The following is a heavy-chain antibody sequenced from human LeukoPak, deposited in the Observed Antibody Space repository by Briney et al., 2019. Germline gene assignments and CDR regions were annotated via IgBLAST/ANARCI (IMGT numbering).Heavy chain of an antibody. CDR1: GFTFSSYS. J-gene: IGHJ4*02. V-gene: IGHV3-74*01. CDR3: SRDFNGRNDF. Sequence: GGSLRLSCVGSGFTFSSYSMSWVRQGPGKGLVWVSRINPDGSRTDYAESVKGRFTISRDNAKNTLSLEMNSLGDEDTAVYYCSRDFNGRNDFWGQGTLVTVSS. D-gene: IGHD1-14*01. CDR2: INPDGSRT.